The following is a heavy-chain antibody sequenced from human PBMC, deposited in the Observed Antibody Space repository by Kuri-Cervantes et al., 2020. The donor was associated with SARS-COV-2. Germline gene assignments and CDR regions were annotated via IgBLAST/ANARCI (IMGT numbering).Heavy chain of an antibody. CDR1: GFTFSSYS. CDR2: ISSSGSYI. D-gene: IGHD3/OR15-3a*01. J-gene: IGHJ4*02. CDR3: AKLALWTGDHNGKFDC. Sequence: GESLKISCAASGFTFSSYSMNWVRQAPGKGLQWVASISSSGSYIHYADSVRGRFTISRDNAKDSVYLQMSSLRADDTAVYYCAKLALWTGDHNGKFDCWGQGTLVTVSS. V-gene: IGHV3-21*01.